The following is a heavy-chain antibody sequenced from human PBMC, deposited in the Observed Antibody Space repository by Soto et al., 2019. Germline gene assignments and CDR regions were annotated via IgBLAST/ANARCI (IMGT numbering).Heavy chain of an antibody. CDR3: ARDSQNYGGHPRDDAFDI. Sequence: PGGSLRLSCAASGFTFSSYSMNWVRQAPGKGLEWVSSISSSSSYIYYADSVKGRFTISRDNAKNSLYLQMNSLRAEDTAVYYSARDSQNYGGHPRDDAFDIWGQGTMVTVSS. D-gene: IGHD4-17*01. V-gene: IGHV3-21*01. J-gene: IGHJ3*02. CDR2: ISSSSSYI. CDR1: GFTFSSYS.